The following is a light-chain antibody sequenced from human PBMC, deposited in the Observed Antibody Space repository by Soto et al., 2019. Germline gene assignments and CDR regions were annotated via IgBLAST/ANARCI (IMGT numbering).Light chain of an antibody. CDR1: SSDIGGYKS. CDR3: SSYTSSSTPVL. Sequence: QSVLTQPASVSGSPGQSITISCTGTSSDIGGYKSVSWYQQHPGKAPKLMIYDVSDRPSGVSDRFSGSKSGNTASLTISGLQAEDEADYYCSSYTSSSTPVLFGGGTKVTVL. CDR2: DVS. J-gene: IGLJ2*01. V-gene: IGLV2-14*03.